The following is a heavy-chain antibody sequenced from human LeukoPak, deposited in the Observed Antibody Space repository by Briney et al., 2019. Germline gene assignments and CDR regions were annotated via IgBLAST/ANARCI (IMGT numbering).Heavy chain of an antibody. V-gene: IGHV1-2*02. CDR3: ARDPRRTPQWLGTGNWFDP. D-gene: IGHD6-19*01. CDR1: AYTFTTYY. J-gene: IGHJ5*02. Sequence: GASVKVSCKASAYTFTTYYMHWVRQAPGQGLEWMGWINPNSGATNYAQKFQGRVTMTRETSISTAYMELSRLRSDDTALYYCARDPRRTPQWLGTGNWFDPWGQGTLVTVSS. CDR2: INPNSGAT.